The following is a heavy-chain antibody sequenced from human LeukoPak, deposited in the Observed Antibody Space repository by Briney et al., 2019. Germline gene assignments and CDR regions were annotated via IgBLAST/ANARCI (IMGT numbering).Heavy chain of an antibody. J-gene: IGHJ6*02. CDR2: ISYDGSNK. D-gene: IGHD3-10*01. CDR3: ARASGRFGDSSYYGMDV. Sequence: RPGGSLGFSCAASGFTFSTYAMHWVRQAPGKGLKWGAVISYDGSNKYYADSVKGRFTISRDNSKNTLYLQMNSLRAEDTAVYYCARASGRFGDSSYYGMDVWGQGTTVTVSS. V-gene: IGHV3-30-3*01. CDR1: GFTFSTYA.